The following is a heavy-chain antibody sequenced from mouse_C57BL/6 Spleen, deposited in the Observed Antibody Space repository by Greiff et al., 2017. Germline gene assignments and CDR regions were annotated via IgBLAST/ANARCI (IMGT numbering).Heavy chain of an antibody. CDR1: GYTFTSYG. CDR2: IYPRSGNT. V-gene: IGHV1-81*01. CDR3: ARRTTVVATE. Sequence: VQRVESGAELARPGASVKLSCKASGYTFTSYGISWVKQRTGQGLEWIGEIYPRSGNTYYNEKFKGKATLTADKSSSTAYMELRSLTSEDSAVYFCARRTTVVATEWGQGTTRTVSS. D-gene: IGHD1-1*01. J-gene: IGHJ2*01.